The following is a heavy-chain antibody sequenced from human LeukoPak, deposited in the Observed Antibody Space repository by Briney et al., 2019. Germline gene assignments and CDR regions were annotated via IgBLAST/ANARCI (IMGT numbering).Heavy chain of an antibody. V-gene: IGHV1-69*05. D-gene: IGHD6-6*01. J-gene: IGHJ4*02. CDR1: GYTFTSYG. CDR3: AREGGRIAAPLDY. CDR2: IIPIFGTA. Sequence: GASVKVSCKASGYTFTSYGISWVRQAPGQGLEWMGGIIPIFGTANYAQKFQGRVTITTDESTSTAYMELSSLRSEDTAVYYCAREGGRIAAPLDYWGQGTLVTVSS.